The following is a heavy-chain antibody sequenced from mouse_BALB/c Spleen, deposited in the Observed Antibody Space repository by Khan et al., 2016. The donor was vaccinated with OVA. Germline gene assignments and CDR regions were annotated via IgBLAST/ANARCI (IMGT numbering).Heavy chain of an antibody. D-gene: IGHD2-10*01. CDR2: IWSDGST. V-gene: IGHV2-6-1*01. J-gene: IGHJ4*01. CDR1: GFSLTNYG. Sequence: QVQLKQSGPGLVAPSQSLSITCTISGFSLTNYGVHWVRQPPGKGLEWLVVIWSDGSTTYNSPLKSRLTVDKDNSKSQVFLKMNSLQTDDTTMYFCARQPYYHYNIMDYWGQGTSVTVSS. CDR3: ARQPYYHYNIMDY.